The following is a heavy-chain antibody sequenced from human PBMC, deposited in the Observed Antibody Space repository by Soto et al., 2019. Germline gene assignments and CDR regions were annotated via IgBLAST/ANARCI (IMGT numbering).Heavy chain of an antibody. D-gene: IGHD3-3*01. CDR3: ARAGITVFGVIDY. V-gene: IGHV1-2*02. Sequence: ASVKVSCKASGYTFTDYYVHWVRQAPGQGLEWMGWIHSKSGGTNYAQKFQGRVTMTRDTSISTAYMELSRLTYDDTAVYYCARAGITVFGVIDYWGQGTPVTVSS. CDR1: GYTFTDYY. J-gene: IGHJ4*02. CDR2: IHSKSGGT.